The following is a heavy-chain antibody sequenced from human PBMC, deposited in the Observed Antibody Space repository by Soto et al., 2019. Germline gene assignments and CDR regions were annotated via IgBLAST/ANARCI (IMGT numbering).Heavy chain of an antibody. CDR2: ILPDETG. CDR1: GFAFSTYA. Sequence: DVNLLQSGGGSAQPGGSLRLSCATSGFAFSTYAMTWVRQVPGRGLEWVSTILPDETGFYTVSVKGRFTISRDNFRGMLYLQMNDLWVEDAAIYFCAKDRLPTSGQRFYFDSWGQGSLVTVSS. D-gene: IGHD2-15*01. CDR3: AKDRLPTSGQRFYFDS. J-gene: IGHJ4*02. V-gene: IGHV3-23*01.